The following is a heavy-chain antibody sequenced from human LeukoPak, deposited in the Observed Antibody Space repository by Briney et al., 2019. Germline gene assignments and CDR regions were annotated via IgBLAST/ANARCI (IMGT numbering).Heavy chain of an antibody. CDR1: GGSISSYY. CDR3: ARLSVGYSYGYADY. CDR2: IYYSGST. D-gene: IGHD5-18*01. Sequence: SETLSLTCTVSGGSISSYYWSWIRQPPGKGLEWIGYIYYSGSTNYNPSLKSRVTISVDTSKNQFSLKLSSVTAADTAVYYCARLSVGYSYGYADYWGQGTLVTVSS. J-gene: IGHJ4*02. V-gene: IGHV4-59*08.